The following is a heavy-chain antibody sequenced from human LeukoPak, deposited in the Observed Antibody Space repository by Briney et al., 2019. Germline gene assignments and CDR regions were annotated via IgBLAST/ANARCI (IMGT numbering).Heavy chain of an antibody. CDR1: GYSFSSYW. V-gene: IGHV5-51*01. CDR3: ATSTETWGSFDY. J-gene: IGHJ4*02. CDR2: IYPGDSDI. D-gene: IGHD1-1*01. Sequence: GESLKISCKTSGYSFSSYWTGWVRQMPGKGLEWMGIIYPGDSDIKYGPSFQGQVTISADKSISTAYLQWSSLKASDTAMYYCATSTETWGSFDYWGQGTLVTVSS.